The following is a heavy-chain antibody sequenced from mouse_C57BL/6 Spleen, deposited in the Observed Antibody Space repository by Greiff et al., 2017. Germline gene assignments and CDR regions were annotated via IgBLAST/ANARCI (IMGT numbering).Heavy chain of an antibody. D-gene: IGHD2-4*01. CDR2: INPGSGGT. CDR1: GYAFTNYL. V-gene: IGHV1-54*01. CDR3: ARSPIYYDSPYAMDY. J-gene: IGHJ4*01. Sequence: QVQLQQSGAELVRPGTSVKVSCKASGYAFTNYLIEWVKQRPGQGLEWIGVINPGSGGTNYNEKFKGKATLTADKSSSTAYMQLSSLTSEDSAVYFCARSPIYYDSPYAMDYWGQGTSVTVSS.